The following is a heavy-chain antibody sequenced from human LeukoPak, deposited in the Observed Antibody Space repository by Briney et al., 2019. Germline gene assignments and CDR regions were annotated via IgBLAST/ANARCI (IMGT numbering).Heavy chain of an antibody. CDR2: IYLSGNT. CDR1: GYSISNGYY. V-gene: IGHV4-38-2*02. Sequence: SETLSLTCTVSGYSISNGYYWAGIRPPPGKGLEWIGSIYLSGNTYYNPSLKSRVTISVDTSKNHFSLNLTSVTAADTALYYCARERVAGSSLDNWGQGTLVIVSS. D-gene: IGHD6-19*01. J-gene: IGHJ4*02. CDR3: ARERVAGSSLDN.